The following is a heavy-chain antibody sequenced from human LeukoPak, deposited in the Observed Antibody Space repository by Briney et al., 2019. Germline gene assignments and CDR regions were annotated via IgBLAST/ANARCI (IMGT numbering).Heavy chain of an antibody. V-gene: IGHV3-23*01. CDR3: ATVTRSGYYYFDY. D-gene: IGHD5-12*01. CDR1: GFTFRSYA. CDR2: ISGSGGST. J-gene: IGHJ4*02. Sequence: GGSLRLSCAASGFTFRSYAMTWVRQAPGKGLEWVSFISGSGGSTYYADSVKGRFTIPKDKSRNTLFLQMNSLRAEDRPVYYCATVTRSGYYYFDYWGQGTLVTVSS.